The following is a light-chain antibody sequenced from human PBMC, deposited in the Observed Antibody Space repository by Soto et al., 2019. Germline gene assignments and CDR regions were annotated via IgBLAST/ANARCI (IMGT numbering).Light chain of an antibody. Sequence: EIVLTQSPGTLSLSPGERATLSCRASQSFSSSYLAWYQQKPGQAPRLLIYGASSRATGIPDRFSGSGSGTDFTLTISRLEPEDLAVYYCQQYDSSPRTFGQGTKVQIK. J-gene: IGKJ1*01. V-gene: IGKV3-20*01. CDR1: QSFSSSY. CDR2: GAS. CDR3: QQYDSSPRT.